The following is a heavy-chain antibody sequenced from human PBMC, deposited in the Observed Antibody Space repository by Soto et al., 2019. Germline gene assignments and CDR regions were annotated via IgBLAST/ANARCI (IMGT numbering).Heavy chain of an antibody. CDR2: IVPSLDTT. V-gene: IGHV1-69*11. CDR3: ARWPQPRYSADPYAVDV. J-gene: IGHJ6*02. CDR1: GGTFSSSG. Sequence: QVHLVQSGTEVKKPGSSVKVSCKASGGTFSSSGFSWVRQAPGQGLEWMGMIVPSLDTTNYAQEFQARVTITADEVTSPAYMELPSLTSEDTAVYYCARWPQPRYSADPYAVDVWGQGTRVIVSS. D-gene: IGHD1-26*01.